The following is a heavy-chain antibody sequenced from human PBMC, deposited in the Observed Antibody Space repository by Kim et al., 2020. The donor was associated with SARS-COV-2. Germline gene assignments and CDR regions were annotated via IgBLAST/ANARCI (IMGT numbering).Heavy chain of an antibody. V-gene: IGHV1-69*01. J-gene: IGHJ4*02. Sequence: YAQKFQGRVTITADESTSTAYMELSSLRSEDTAVYYCARWGSYGDYYFDYWGQGTLVTVSS. D-gene: IGHD4-17*01. CDR3: ARWGSYGDYYFDY.